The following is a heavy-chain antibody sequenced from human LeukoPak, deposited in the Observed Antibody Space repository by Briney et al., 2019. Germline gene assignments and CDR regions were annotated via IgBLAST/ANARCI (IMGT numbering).Heavy chain of an antibody. CDR1: GGSISSYC. CDR2: IYYSGST. V-gene: IGHV4-59*01. D-gene: IGHD3-3*01. CDR3: ARENPAFYDFWSGYYGWFDP. Sequence: PSETLSLTCTVSGGSISSYCWSWIRQPPGKGLEWIGYIYYSGSTNYNPSLKSRVTISVDTSKNQFSLKLSSVTAADTAVYYCARENPAFYDFWSGYYGWFDPWGQGTLVTVSS. J-gene: IGHJ5*02.